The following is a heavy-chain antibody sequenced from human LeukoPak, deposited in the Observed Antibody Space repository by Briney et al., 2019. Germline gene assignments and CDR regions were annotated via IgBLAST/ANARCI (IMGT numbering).Heavy chain of an antibody. CDR1: GYAFTSYA. Sequence: GASVKVSCKASGYAFTSYAMHWVRQAPGQGLEWMGGIIPIFGTANYAQKFQGRVTITADESTSTAYMELSSLRSEDTAVYYCAREVGDIVVVPAAMGYNWFDPWGQGTLVTVSS. D-gene: IGHD2-2*01. CDR2: IIPIFGTA. V-gene: IGHV1-69*13. J-gene: IGHJ5*02. CDR3: AREVGDIVVVPAAMGYNWFDP.